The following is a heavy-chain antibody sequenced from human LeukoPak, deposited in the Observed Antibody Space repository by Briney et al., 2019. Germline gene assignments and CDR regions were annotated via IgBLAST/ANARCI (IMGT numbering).Heavy chain of an antibody. D-gene: IGHD6-25*01. CDR1: GGSFSHYY. CDR3: SRGSDESKTGDY. Sequence: SETLSLTCAIYGGSFSHYYWSWIRQPPGKGLEWVGEIHPSGSTSFNPSLESRVSISKDTSKNQFSLKLTSVTAADTAVYYCSRGSDESKTGDYWGQGTLVAVSS. V-gene: IGHV4-34*01. CDR2: IHPSGST. J-gene: IGHJ4*02.